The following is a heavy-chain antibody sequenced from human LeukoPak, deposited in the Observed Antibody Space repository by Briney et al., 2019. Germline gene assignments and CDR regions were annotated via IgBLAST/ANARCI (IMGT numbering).Heavy chain of an antibody. Sequence: ASVKVSCKASGYTFTSYYMHWVRQAPGQGLEWMGIINPSGGSTSYAQKFQGRVTMTRDMSTSTVYVELSSLRSEDTAVYYCAREGGGSSGWYDGEDAFDIWGQGTMVTVSS. CDR3: AREGGGSSGWYDGEDAFDI. CDR2: INPSGGST. J-gene: IGHJ3*02. CDR1: GYTFTSYY. D-gene: IGHD6-19*01. V-gene: IGHV1-46*01.